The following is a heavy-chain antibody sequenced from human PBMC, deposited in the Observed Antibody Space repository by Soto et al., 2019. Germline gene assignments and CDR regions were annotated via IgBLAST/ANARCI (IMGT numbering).Heavy chain of an antibody. Sequence: QVQLVESGGGVVQPGRSLRLSCAASGFTFSSYAMHWVRQAPGKGLEWVAVISYDGSNKYYADSVKGRFTISRDNSKNTLYLQMNSLRAEDTAVYYCARDRLRYNWNDFPYYYYGRDVWGHGTTVTVSS. CDR3: ARDRLRYNWNDFPYYYYGRDV. CDR2: ISYDGSNK. D-gene: IGHD1-1*01. J-gene: IGHJ6*02. CDR1: GFTFSSYA. V-gene: IGHV3-30-3*01.